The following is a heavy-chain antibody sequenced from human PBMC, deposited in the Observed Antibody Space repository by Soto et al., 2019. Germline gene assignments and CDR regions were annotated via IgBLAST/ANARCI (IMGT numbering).Heavy chain of an antibody. CDR1: GYRFTGYG. Sequence: EPLKISCGVSGYRFTGYGIGWVRQMPGKGLEWMGIIYPGYSDTRYSPYFEGQFTISADKSISTAYLQWSSLKASDTAMYYCARSGSSSGFYYYYYIEVRGKGTTVTVSS. D-gene: IGHD6-6*01. CDR3: ARSGSSSGFYYYYYIEV. J-gene: IGHJ6*03. V-gene: IGHV5-51*01. CDR2: IYPGYSDT.